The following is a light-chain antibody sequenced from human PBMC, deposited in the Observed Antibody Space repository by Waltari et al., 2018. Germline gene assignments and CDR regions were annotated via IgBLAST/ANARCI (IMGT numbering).Light chain of an antibody. CDR3: QHYVRLPVT. V-gene: IGKV3-20*01. CDR2: GAS. J-gene: IGKJ1*01. CDR1: QSVGWS. Sequence: EIVLTHSPGTLSLSPGERATLSCRASQSVGWSLAWSQQKPGQAPRLLIYGASTRAPGIPDRFSGGGSGTDFSLTISRLEPEDFAVYHCQHYVRLPVTFGQGTKVEIK.